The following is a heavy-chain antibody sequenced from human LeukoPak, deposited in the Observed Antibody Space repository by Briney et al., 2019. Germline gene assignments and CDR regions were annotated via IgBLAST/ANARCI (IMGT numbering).Heavy chain of an antibody. CDR1: GGTFSSYA. V-gene: IGHV1-69*13. CDR3: ARSAAAYYYDSSGYGDFDY. CDR2: IIPIFGTA. Sequence: SVKVSCKASGGTFSSYAISWVRQAPGQGLEWMGGIIPIFGTANYAQKFQGRVTITADESTSTAYMELSSLRSEDTAVYYCARSAAAYYYDSSGYGDFDYWGQGTLVTVSS. D-gene: IGHD3-22*01. J-gene: IGHJ4*02.